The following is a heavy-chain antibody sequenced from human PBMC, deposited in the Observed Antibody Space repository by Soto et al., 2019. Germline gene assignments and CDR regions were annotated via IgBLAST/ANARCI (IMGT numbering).Heavy chain of an antibody. J-gene: IGHJ6*02. CDR2: IYYSGST. D-gene: IGHD4-4*01. V-gene: IGHV4-59*01. Sequence: PSETLSLTCTVSGGSISSYYWSWIRQPPGKGLEWIGYIYYSGSTNYNPSLKSRVTISVDTSKNQFSLKLSSVTAADTAVYYCARPNSNYVNGMDVWGQGTTVTVSS. CDR3: ARPNSNYVNGMDV. CDR1: GGSISSYY.